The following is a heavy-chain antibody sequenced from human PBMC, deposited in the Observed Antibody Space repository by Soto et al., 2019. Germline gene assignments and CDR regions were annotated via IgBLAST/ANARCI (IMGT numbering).Heavy chain of an antibody. CDR3: ARGDGYTYYFDY. CDR1: GGSISSYY. Sequence: PSETLSLTCTVSGGSISSYYWSWIRQPPGKGLEWIGYIYYSGSINYNPSLKSRVTISVDTSKNQFSLKLSSVTAADTAVYYCARGDGYTYYFDYWGQGTLVTV. J-gene: IGHJ4*02. V-gene: IGHV4-59*08. D-gene: IGHD5-12*01. CDR2: IYYSGSI.